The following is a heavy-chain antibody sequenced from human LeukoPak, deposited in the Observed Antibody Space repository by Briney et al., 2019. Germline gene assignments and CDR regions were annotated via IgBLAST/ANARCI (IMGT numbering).Heavy chain of an antibody. Sequence: GGSLRLSCAASGFTFSSYAVSWVRQAPGKGLEWVSAISAGGGSTYYADSVKGRFTISRDNSKNTLYLQLNSLRAEDTAVYYCAKESGYDVDFDYWGQGTLVTVSS. V-gene: IGHV3-23*01. CDR2: ISAGGGST. J-gene: IGHJ4*02. CDR1: GFTFSSYA. CDR3: AKESGYDVDFDY. D-gene: IGHD5-12*01.